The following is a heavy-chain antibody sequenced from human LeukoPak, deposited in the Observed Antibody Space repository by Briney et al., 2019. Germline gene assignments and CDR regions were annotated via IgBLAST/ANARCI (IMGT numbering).Heavy chain of an antibody. CDR1: GGSISSSSYY. CDR3: ARLRVGDYHYYYYMDV. V-gene: IGHV4-39*01. D-gene: IGHD1-26*01. Sequence: SETLSLTCTVSGGSISSSSYYWGWIRQPPGKGLEWIGSIYYSGSTYYNPSLKSRVTISVDTSKNQFSLKLSSVTAADTAVYYCARLRVGDYHYYYYMDVWGKGTTVTVSS. CDR2: IYYSGST. J-gene: IGHJ6*03.